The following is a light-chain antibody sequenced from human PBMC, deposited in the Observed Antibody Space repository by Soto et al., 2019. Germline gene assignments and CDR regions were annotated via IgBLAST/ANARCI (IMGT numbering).Light chain of an antibody. V-gene: IGKV3-15*01. J-gene: IGKJ5*01. Sequence: EIVMTRSPGTLSVSPGGRATLSCRASQSVRSKLAWYQQKPGQAPRLLIYDASTRATGIPARFSGSGSGTEFTLTISSLQSEDFAVYYCQQYNNWPPITFGQGTRLEIK. CDR2: DAS. CDR1: QSVRSK. CDR3: QQYNNWPPIT.